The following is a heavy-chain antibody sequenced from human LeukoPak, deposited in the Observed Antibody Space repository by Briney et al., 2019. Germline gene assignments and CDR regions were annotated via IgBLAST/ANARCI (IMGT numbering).Heavy chain of an antibody. V-gene: IGHV3-23*01. CDR3: AKTRPLDSSSWSHGDY. D-gene: IGHD6-13*01. CDR2: ISGSGDST. CDR1: GFTFSTYT. Sequence: GGSLRLSCAASGFTFSTYTMYWVRQPPGKGLEWVSAISGSGDSTYYGDSVKGRFTISRDNSKNTLYLQMNSLRAEDTAVYYCAKTRPLDSSSWSHGDYWGQGTLVTVSS. J-gene: IGHJ4*02.